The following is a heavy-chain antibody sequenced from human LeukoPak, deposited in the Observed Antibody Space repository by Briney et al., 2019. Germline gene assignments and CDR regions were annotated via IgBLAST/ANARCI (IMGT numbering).Heavy chain of an antibody. Sequence: GGSLRLSCVVSGLSFSDSYMTWIRQTPGMGLESLAYISGSGHDIYYADSVKGRFTISRDDAKNSLYLQMNSLRPEDTALYYCSTGPRSLIYWGHGTLVTVSS. V-gene: IGHV3-11*01. CDR1: GLSFSDSY. J-gene: IGHJ4*01. CDR3: STGPRSLIY. CDR2: ISGSGHDI.